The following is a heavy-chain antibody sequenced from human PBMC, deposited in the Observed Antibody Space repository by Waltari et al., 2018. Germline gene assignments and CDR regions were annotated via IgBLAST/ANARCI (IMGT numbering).Heavy chain of an antibody. CDR3: ARDFWYNWKADAFDI. V-gene: IGHV1-69*10. CDR1: GGTFSSYA. CDR2: IIPILGIA. J-gene: IGHJ3*02. D-gene: IGHD1-20*01. Sequence: QVQLVQSGAEVKKPGSSVKVSCKASGGTFSSYAISWVRPDPGQGLEWMGGIIPILGIANYAQKFQGRVTITADKSTSTAYMELSSLRSEDTAVYYCARDFWYNWKADAFDIWGQGTMVTVSS.